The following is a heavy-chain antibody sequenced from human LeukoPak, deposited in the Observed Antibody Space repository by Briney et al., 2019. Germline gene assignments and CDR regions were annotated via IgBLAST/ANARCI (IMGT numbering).Heavy chain of an antibody. D-gene: IGHD4-17*01. V-gene: IGHV3-23*01. J-gene: IGHJ4*02. CDR2: ISGSGGST. CDR1: GFSFSSYG. Sequence: GGSLRLSCAASGFSFSSYGVSWVRQAPGKGLEWVSSISGSGGSTYYADSLKGRFSISRDNSKNTLYLQMNSLGAEDTAVYYCAKVGNYVDYGWYYFEYWGQGTLVTVSS. CDR3: AKVGNYVDYGWYYFEY.